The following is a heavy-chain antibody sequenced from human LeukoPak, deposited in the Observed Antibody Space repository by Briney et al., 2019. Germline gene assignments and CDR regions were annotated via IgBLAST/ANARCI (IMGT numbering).Heavy chain of an antibody. Sequence: GGSLRLSCAASGFTLSSHPMNWVRQAPGKGLEWVSYIGNDGRMMYYADSVKGRFIISRDSAKNSLYLQMNSLGADDTAVYYWARDASHFDSSGNFHNYYYGMDVWGQGTTVTVSS. D-gene: IGHD3-22*01. V-gene: IGHV3-48*03. CDR1: GFTLSSHP. J-gene: IGHJ6*02. CDR2: IGNDGRMM. CDR3: ARDASHFDSSGNFHNYYYGMDV.